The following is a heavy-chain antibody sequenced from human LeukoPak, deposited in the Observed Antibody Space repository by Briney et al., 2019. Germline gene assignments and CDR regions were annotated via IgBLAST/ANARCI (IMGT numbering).Heavy chain of an antibody. CDR1: GGTFSSYA. D-gene: IGHD2-2*01. J-gene: IGHJ3*02. V-gene: IGHV1-69*04. Sequence: SVKVSCKASGGTFSSYAISWVRQAPGQGLEWMGRIIPIIDIPDYAQKFQGRVTITADKSTSTAYMELASLTSEDTAVYYCARGGGCSSTTCYVFAFDIWGQGTMVTVPS. CDR3: ARGGGCSSTTCYVFAFDI. CDR2: IIPIIDIP.